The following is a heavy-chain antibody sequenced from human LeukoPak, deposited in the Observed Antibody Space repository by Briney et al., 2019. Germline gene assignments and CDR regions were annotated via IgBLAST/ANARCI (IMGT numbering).Heavy chain of an antibody. V-gene: IGHV4-59*01. CDR2: IFDSENS. CDR3: ARFSSQLLKTGGFDS. Sequence: SETLPLTCTVSGDSISSYYWSWIRQPPGKGLEWIGYIFDSENSKYNPSLESRVIISVDTSKDQLSLKPTSVTAADTAVYYCARFSSQLLKTGGFDSWGQGTLVTVFS. CDR1: GDSISSYY. D-gene: IGHD1-26*01. J-gene: IGHJ4*02.